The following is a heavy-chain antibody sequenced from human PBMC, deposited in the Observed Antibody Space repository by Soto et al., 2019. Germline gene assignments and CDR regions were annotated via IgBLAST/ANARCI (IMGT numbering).Heavy chain of an antibody. CDR3: ARDHRYNWNDEGWFDP. CDR2: LNPNSGNT. J-gene: IGHJ5*02. D-gene: IGHD1-20*01. V-gene: IGHV1-8*01. CDR1: GYIFSTYD. Sequence: QVQLVQSGAEVKKPGASVKVSCKASGYIFSTYDINWVRQAPGQGLGGMGWLNPNSGNTGYAQKFQGRVTMTRNTSINTAYMELSSLGSEDTAVYYCARDHRYNWNDEGWFDPWGQGTLVTVSS.